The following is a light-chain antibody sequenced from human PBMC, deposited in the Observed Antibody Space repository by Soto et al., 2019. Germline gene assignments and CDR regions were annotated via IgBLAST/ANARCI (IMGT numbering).Light chain of an antibody. J-gene: IGKJ4*01. CDR2: DAS. CDR1: QTVNSY. V-gene: IGKV3-11*01. CDR3: QHRSNWPPT. Sequence: EVVLTQSPATLPLSPGERATLSCRASQTVNSYLAWYQQKPGQAPRLLIYDASSRATGVPARFSGSGSGTDFTLTISSLEPEDFAVYYCQHRSNWPPTFGGGTKVDIK.